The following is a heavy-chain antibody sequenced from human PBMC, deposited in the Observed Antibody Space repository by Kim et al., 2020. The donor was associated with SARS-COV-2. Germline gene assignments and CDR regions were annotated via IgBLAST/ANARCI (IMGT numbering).Heavy chain of an antibody. D-gene: IGHD2-21*01. J-gene: IGHJ2*01. CDR3: AKTLGHILRRYFDL. Sequence: DSVKGRFTIARDNSKKTLYLRINGLRAEETAVYYCAKTLGHILRRYFDLWGRGTLVTVSS. V-gene: IGHV3-23*01.